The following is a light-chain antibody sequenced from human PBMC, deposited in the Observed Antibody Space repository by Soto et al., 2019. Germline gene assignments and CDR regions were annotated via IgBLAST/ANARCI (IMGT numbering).Light chain of an antibody. CDR2: DAS. J-gene: IGKJ5*01. Sequence: DIQMTQSPSSLSASVGDRVTITCRASQDISNYLAWSQQKPGKAPKSLIYDASSLRSGVPSKFSGSGFGTEFTLTISSLQPEDFATYYCQQYSTYPITFGQGTRLEIK. V-gene: IGKV1-16*02. CDR1: QDISNY. CDR3: QQYSTYPIT.